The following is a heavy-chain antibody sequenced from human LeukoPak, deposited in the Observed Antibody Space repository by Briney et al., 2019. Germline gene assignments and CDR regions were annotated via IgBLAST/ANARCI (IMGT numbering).Heavy chain of an antibody. Sequence: GGSLRLSCAASGFSFSSYGMHWVRQAPGKGLEWVSVISYGGSNIYYADSVKGRFTISRDNSKNTLYLQMSSLRAEDTAVYYCVVIIYSGYDFDYWGQGTLVTVSS. D-gene: IGHD5-12*01. V-gene: IGHV3-30*03. CDR1: GFSFSSYG. CDR3: VVIIYSGYDFDY. J-gene: IGHJ4*02. CDR2: ISYGGSNI.